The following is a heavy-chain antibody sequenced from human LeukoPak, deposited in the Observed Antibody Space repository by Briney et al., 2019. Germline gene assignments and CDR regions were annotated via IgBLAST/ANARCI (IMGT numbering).Heavy chain of an antibody. D-gene: IGHD3-10*01. J-gene: IGHJ4*02. CDR3: ATLTVRGVINI. V-gene: IGHV3-15*01. Sequence: GGSLRLSCAASGFTFSNTWMNWVRQAPGKGLEWVGRIQSKTDGGTTEYAAPVKGRFAISRDDSKTTLYLQMNSLKTEDTAVYYCATLTVRGVINIWGQGTLVTVSS. CDR2: IQSKTDGGTT. CDR1: GFTFSNTW.